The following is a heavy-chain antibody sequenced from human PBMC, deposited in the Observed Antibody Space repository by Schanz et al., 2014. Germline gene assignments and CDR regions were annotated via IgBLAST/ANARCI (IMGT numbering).Heavy chain of an antibody. CDR3: ARGGGPEDVFDI. CDR1: GYTFTRYY. V-gene: IGHV1-8*03. J-gene: IGHJ3*02. Sequence: QVQLVQSGAEVKKPGASVKVSCKASGYTFTRYYIHWVRQAPGQGLEWMGWMNPNSGNPGFAQKFRGRVTITADKSTTTAYMELNSLNSDDTAVYYCARGGGPEDVFDIWGQGTILTVSS. CDR2: MNPNSGNP.